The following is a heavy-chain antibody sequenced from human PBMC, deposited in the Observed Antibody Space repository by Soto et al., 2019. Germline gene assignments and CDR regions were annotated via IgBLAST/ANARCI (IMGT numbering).Heavy chain of an antibody. CDR1: GYTFTSYG. CDR2: ISAYNGNT. CDR3: AGDSVLLPPVRWFDP. V-gene: IGHV1-18*01. Sequence: ASVKVSCKASGYTFTSYGISWVRQAPGQGLEWMGWISAYNGNTNYAQKLQGRVTMTTDTSTSTAYMELRSLRSDDTAVYYCAGDSVLLPPVRWFDPWGQGTLVTVSS. D-gene: IGHD3-10*01. J-gene: IGHJ5*02.